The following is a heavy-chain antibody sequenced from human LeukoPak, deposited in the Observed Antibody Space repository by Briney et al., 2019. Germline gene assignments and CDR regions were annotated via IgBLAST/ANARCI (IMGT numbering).Heavy chain of an antibody. V-gene: IGHV4-61*02. Sequence: SSETLSLTCTVSGGSISSGSYYWSWIRQPAGKGLEWIGRIYTSGSTNYNPSLKSRVTISVDTSKNQFSLKLSSVTAADTAVYYCARDKVMITFGGVTVTDAFDIWGQGTMVTVSS. J-gene: IGHJ3*02. CDR2: IYTSGST. D-gene: IGHD3-16*02. CDR1: GGSISSGSYY. CDR3: ARDKVMITFGGVTVTDAFDI.